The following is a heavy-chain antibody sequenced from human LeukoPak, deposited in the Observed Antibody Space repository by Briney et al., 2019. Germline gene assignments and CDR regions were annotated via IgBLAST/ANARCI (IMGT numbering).Heavy chain of an antibody. CDR2: ISSSSSTI. CDR3: ARDRSSGYYDILTGYQSPSNFDY. D-gene: IGHD3-9*01. V-gene: IGHV3-48*01. CDR1: GFTFSSYS. Sequence: PGGSLRLSCAASGFTFSSYSMNWVRQAPGKGLEWVSYISSSSSTIYYADSVKGRFTISRDNAKNSLYLQMNSLRAEDTAVYYCARDRSSGYYDILTGYQSPSNFDYWGQGTLVTVSS. J-gene: IGHJ4*02.